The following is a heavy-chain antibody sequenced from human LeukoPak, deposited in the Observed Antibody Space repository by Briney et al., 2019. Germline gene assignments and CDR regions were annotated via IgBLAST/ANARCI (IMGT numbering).Heavy chain of an antibody. D-gene: IGHD6-13*01. CDR1: GYTFTDYY. Sequence: VASVKVSCKACGYTFTDYYIHWVRQAPGQGLEWMGRINPNSGGTKYAQKFQGRVTMTRDTSISTAYMELNRLTSDDTAVYYCAKCGDFIAASYNWFDPWGPGTLVTVSS. CDR3: AKCGDFIAASYNWFDP. J-gene: IGHJ5*02. V-gene: IGHV1-2*06. CDR2: INPNSGGT.